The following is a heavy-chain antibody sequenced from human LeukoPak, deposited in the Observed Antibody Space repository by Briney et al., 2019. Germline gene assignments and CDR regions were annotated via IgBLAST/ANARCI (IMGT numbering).Heavy chain of an antibody. Sequence: PGGSLRLSCAASGFTVSSSYMSWVRQAPGKGLEWVSVIYSGGSTYYADSVKGRFTISRDNSKNTLYLQMNSLRAEDTAVYYCARVLLRYFDWLSSPFDYWGQGTLVTVSS. V-gene: IGHV3-66*01. CDR2: IYSGGST. CDR3: ARVLLRYFDWLSSPFDY. D-gene: IGHD3-9*01. CDR1: GFTVSSSY. J-gene: IGHJ4*02.